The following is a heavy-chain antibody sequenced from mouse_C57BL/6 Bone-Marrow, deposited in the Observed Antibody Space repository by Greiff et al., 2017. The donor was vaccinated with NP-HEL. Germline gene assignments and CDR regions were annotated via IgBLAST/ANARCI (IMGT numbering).Heavy chain of an antibody. Sequence: EVQLQQSVAELVRPGASVKLSCTASGFNFKNTYMHWVKQRPEQGLEWIGRIGPASGNTNYAPKFQGKATITVDTSSNTAYLPRSSLTSEDTAIYYCAKQEYFAMDDQGQGTSVTVSS. CDR1: GFNFKNTY. J-gene: IGHJ4*01. CDR2: IGPASGNT. CDR3: AKQEYFAMDD. V-gene: IGHV14-3*01.